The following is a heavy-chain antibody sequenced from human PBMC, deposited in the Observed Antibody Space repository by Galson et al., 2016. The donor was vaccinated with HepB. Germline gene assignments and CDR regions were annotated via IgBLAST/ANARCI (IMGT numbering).Heavy chain of an antibody. Sequence: SVKVSCKASGGTFSTYPISWVRQAPGQGLEWMGGIIPVYGTPIYAQSFQDRVMITADESTSTAYMELSSLRSEDTAAHYCASPGRVFEYGDYGGSAASGMDVWGQGTTVIVSS. CDR2: IIPVYGTP. CDR1: GGTFSTYP. D-gene: IGHD4-17*01. J-gene: IGHJ6*02. V-gene: IGHV1-69*13. CDR3: ASPGRVFEYGDYGGSAASGMDV.